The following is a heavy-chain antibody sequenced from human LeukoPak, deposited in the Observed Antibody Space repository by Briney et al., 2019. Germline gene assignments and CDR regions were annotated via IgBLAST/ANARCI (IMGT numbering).Heavy chain of an antibody. CDR3: ARGLYCSGGSCYLYYFDY. V-gene: IGHV1-8*03. J-gene: IGHJ4*02. D-gene: IGHD2-15*01. CDR2: MNPNSGNT. Sequence: ASVKVSCKASGYTFTSYDINWVRQATGQGLEWMGWMNPNSGNTGYAQKFQGRVTITRNTSISTAYMELSSLRSEDTAVYYCARGLYCSGGSCYLYYFDYWGQGTLVTASS. CDR1: GYTFTSYD.